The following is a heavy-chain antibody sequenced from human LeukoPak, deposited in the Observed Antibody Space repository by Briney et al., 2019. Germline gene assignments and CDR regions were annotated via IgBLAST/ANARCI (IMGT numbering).Heavy chain of an antibody. CDR1: GFTFSSYA. Sequence: GGSLRLSCAASGFTFSSYAMSWVRQAPGKGLEWVSAISGSGGSTYYADSVKGRFTISRDNSKNTLYLQMNCLRAEDTAVYYCAKAKTRGVSATYFDYWGQGTLVTVSS. J-gene: IGHJ4*02. D-gene: IGHD2-15*01. V-gene: IGHV3-23*01. CDR3: AKAKTRGVSATYFDY. CDR2: ISGSGGST.